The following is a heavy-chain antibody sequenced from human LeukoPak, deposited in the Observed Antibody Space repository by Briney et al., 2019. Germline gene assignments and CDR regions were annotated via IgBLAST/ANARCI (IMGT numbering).Heavy chain of an antibody. CDR3: VRADVLRFFP. CDR2: ISRSSTYM. Sequence: PGGSLRLSCVASGFTFSTYSMNWVRQAPGKGLEWVSSISRSSTYMNYADSVKGRFTISRDNAMNSLYLQMNSLRVEDTAVYYCVRADVLRFFPWGQGTLVTVSS. V-gene: IGHV3-21*01. J-gene: IGHJ5*02. D-gene: IGHD3-3*01. CDR1: GFTFSTYS.